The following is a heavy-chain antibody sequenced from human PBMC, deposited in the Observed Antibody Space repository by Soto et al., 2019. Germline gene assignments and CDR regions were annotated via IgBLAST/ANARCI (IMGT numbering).Heavy chain of an antibody. CDR2: IKQDGSET. J-gene: IGHJ4*02. D-gene: IGHD3-22*01. CDR3: VRGDGDYYDGNGYLGRH. Sequence: PGGSLSLSCAASGFTINSYWMTWVRQAPGKGLEWVANIKQDGSETYYVDSVKSRFTISRDNAKNTLFLEMSSLRVEDTAVYYCVRGDGDYYDGNGYLGRHWGQGTLVTVSS. V-gene: IGHV3-7*04. CDR1: GFTINSYW.